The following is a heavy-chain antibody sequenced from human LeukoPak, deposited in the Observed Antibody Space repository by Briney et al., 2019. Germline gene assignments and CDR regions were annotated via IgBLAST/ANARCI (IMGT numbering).Heavy chain of an antibody. CDR3: VGEKSWFGEGF. J-gene: IGHJ3*01. CDR2: TYYSGIT. D-gene: IGHD3-10*01. CDR1: GGSISSYY. Sequence: SETLSLTCTVSGGSISSYYWNWIRQPPGKGLEWIGHTYYSGITNYNPSLKSRVTISVDTSKDQFSLKLSSVTAADTAVYYRVGEKSWFGEGFWGQGTMVTVSS. V-gene: IGHV4-59*01.